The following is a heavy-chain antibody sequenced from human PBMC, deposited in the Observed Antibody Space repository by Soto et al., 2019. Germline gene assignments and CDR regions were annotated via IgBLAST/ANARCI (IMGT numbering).Heavy chain of an antibody. J-gene: IGHJ4*02. CDR2: IDPRSGGT. CDR3: ATDDYWIFPY. D-gene: IGHD4-17*01. CDR1: GYPFTTYY. Sequence: HVQLVQSGTEVKKPGASVNVSCMVSGYPFTTYYIHWVRQAPGQGLEWMGWIDPRSGGTVYDQKFQGRVTMTRDTSISTVYMDLSGLTSDDTALYYCATDDYWIFPYWGQGSLVTVSS. V-gene: IGHV1-2*02.